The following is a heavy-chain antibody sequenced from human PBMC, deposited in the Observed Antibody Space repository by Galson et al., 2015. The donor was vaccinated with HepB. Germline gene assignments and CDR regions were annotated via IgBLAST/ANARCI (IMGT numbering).Heavy chain of an antibody. Sequence: SVKVSCKAYGYTFSSIGISWVRQAPGKGLEGMGWISAYKGIIKYVQKAQGRVTLTTDKSTSTAYMEERSLRSDDTAMFYCARDADDDYIWGSYRFDYWGQGSLVTVSS. D-gene: IGHD3-16*02. J-gene: IGHJ4*02. CDR3: ARDADDDYIWGSYRFDY. V-gene: IGHV1-18*01. CDR2: ISAYKGII. CDR1: GYTFSSIG.